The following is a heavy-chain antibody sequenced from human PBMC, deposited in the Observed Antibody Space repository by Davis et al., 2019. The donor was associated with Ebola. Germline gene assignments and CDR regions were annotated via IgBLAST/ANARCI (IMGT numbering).Heavy chain of an antibody. D-gene: IGHD2-15*01. CDR3: ARQAVGPSIDY. Sequence: GESLKISCTGSGYDFSTYWIAWVRQMPGKGLEWMGIIYPGDSDTRYSPSFQAQVTISADKSISTAYLQWSSLKASDSAMYYCARQAVGPSIDYWGQGTQVTVSS. CDR1: GYDFSTYW. J-gene: IGHJ4*02. V-gene: IGHV5-51*01. CDR2: IYPGDSDT.